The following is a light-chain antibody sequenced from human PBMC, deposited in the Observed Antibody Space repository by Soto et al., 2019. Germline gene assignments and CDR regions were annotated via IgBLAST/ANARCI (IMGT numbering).Light chain of an antibody. Sequence: DIQMTQSPSSLSASVGDRVTITCRASQSISSNLAWYQQKPGRAPKLLIFGASTLQSGVPSRFSGSGSGTDFTLTISSLQPEDFATYFCQKLNAYPPWTFGQGTKVEIK. CDR3: QKLNAYPPWT. J-gene: IGKJ1*01. CDR1: QSISSN. V-gene: IGKV1-9*01. CDR2: GAS.